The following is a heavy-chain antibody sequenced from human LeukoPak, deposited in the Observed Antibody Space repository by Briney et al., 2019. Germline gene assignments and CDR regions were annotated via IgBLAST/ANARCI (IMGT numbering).Heavy chain of an antibody. CDR3: ARDHSENSYDFWSGLDYYGMDV. CDR1: GYTFTGYY. Sequence: ASVKVSCKASGYTFTGYYMHWVRQAPGQGLEWMGRINPNSGGTNYAQKFQGRVTMTRDTSISTAYMELSRLRSDDTAVYYCARDHSENSYDFWSGLDYYGMDVWGQGTTVTVSS. J-gene: IGHJ6*02. D-gene: IGHD3-3*01. V-gene: IGHV1-2*06. CDR2: INPNSGGT.